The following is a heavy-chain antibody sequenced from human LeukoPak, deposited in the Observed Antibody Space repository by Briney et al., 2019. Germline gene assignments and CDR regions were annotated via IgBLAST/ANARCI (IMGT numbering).Heavy chain of an antibody. CDR1: GFTFRTYS. Sequence: GGSLRLSCAASGFTFRTYSIHWVRQAPGKGLEWVTVVSADGRTQLYSDSVKGRFIVSRDNSLNTLYLQMNSLRTEDTAVYYCARDQRIGGYSYGLTGNFDYWGQGTLVTVSS. V-gene: IGHV3-30*03. J-gene: IGHJ4*02. D-gene: IGHD5-18*01. CDR3: ARDQRIGGYSYGLTGNFDY. CDR2: VSADGRTQ.